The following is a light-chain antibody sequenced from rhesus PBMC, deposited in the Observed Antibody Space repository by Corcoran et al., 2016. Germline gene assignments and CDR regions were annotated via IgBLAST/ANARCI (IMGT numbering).Light chain of an antibody. V-gene: IGKV3-42*02. CDR3: QKYNDWPYS. CDR1: QSVGST. CDR2: YAS. Sequence: EIVMTQSPATLSLSPGERATLSCRASQSVGSTAAWYQQKPGQAPRLPSNYASSRATGIPDRFSGSGSGTEFTLTISSLDPEDVVVYYCQKYNDWPYSFGPGTKVEIK. J-gene: IGKJ2*01.